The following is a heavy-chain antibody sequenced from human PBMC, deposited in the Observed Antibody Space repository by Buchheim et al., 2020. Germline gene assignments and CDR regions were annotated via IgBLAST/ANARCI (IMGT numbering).Heavy chain of an antibody. CDR3: ARDRYYYDSSGYYY. CDR2: IKQDGSEK. CDR1: GFTFSSYA. J-gene: IGHJ4*02. D-gene: IGHD3-22*01. Sequence: EVQLLESGGGLVQPGGSLRLSCAASGFTFSSYAMSWVRQAPGKGLEWVANIKQDGSEKYYVDSVKGRFTISRDNAKNSLYLQMNSLRAEDTAVYYCARDRYYYDSSGYYYWGQGTL. V-gene: IGHV3-7*01.